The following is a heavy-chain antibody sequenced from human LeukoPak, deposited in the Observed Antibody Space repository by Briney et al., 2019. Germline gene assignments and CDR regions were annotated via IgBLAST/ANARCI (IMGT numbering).Heavy chain of an antibody. CDR3: ARRGHSSSWYGRYFDY. D-gene: IGHD6-13*01. CDR2: IYTSGNT. Sequence: SSETLSLTCTVSSGSISSGSYYWSWIRQPAGKGLEWIGRIYTSGNTNYNPSLKSRVTISVDTSKNQFSLKLSSVTAADTAVYYCARRGHSSSWYGRYFDYWGQGTLVTVSS. CDR1: SGSISSGSYY. V-gene: IGHV4-61*02. J-gene: IGHJ4*02.